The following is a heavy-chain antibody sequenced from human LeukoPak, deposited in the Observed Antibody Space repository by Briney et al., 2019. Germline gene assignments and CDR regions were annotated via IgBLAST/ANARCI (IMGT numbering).Heavy chain of an antibody. Sequence: ASVKVSCKASGYTFTSYDINWVRQATGQGLEWMGWMNPNSGNTGYAQKFQGRVTITRNTSISTAYMELSSLRSEDTAVYYCARGEHYDFWSGHNYYYYYMDVWGKGTTVTVSS. J-gene: IGHJ6*03. V-gene: IGHV1-8*03. CDR3: ARGEHYDFWSGHNYYYYYMDV. CDR1: GYTFTSYD. CDR2: MNPNSGNT. D-gene: IGHD3-3*01.